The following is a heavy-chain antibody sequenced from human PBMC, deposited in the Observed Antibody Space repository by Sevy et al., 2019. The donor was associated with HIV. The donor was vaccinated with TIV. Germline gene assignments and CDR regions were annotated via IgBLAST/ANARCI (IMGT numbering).Heavy chain of an antibody. V-gene: IGHV3-21*06. CDR1: GFSFDIYT. CDR2: IYSSSTYI. CDR3: ARASGSKDPYYFDS. J-gene: IGHJ4*02. Sequence: GGSLRLSCAASGFSFDIYTMNWVRQAPGKGLEWVSSIYSSSTYIYYAVSVKDRFTISRDNAKNLLYLQMNSLRAEDTAVYYCARASGSKDPYYFDSWGQRILVTVSS. D-gene: IGHD3-10*01.